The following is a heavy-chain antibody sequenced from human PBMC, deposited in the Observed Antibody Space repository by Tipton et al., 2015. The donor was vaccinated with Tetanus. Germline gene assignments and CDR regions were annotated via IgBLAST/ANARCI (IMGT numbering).Heavy chain of an antibody. J-gene: IGHJ4*02. CDR2: VFYSGST. D-gene: IGHD6-19*01. V-gene: IGHV4-59*08. CDR1: GGSISSYY. Sequence: TLSLTCTLSGGSISSYYWSWVRQPPGKGLEWLGYVFYSGSTDLNPSLKSRVTISVDTSKNQFSLKLSSVTAADTAVYYCARTQWLVFFDYWGQGTLVTVSS. CDR3: ARTQWLVFFDY.